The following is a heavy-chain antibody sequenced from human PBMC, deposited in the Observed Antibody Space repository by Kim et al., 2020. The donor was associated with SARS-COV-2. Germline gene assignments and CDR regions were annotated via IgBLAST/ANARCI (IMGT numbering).Heavy chain of an antibody. D-gene: IGHD6-13*01. Sequence: GGSLRLSCAASGFTVSSNYMSWVRQAPGKGLEWVSVIYSGGSTYYADSVKGRFTISRDNSKNTLYLQMNSMSAVDTAVYYCESPLYSSSWYDAFDIWGQGTLVTVSS. V-gene: IGHV3-66*01. J-gene: IGHJ3*02. CDR1: GFTVSSNY. CDR3: ESPLYSSSWYDAFDI. CDR2: IYSGGST.